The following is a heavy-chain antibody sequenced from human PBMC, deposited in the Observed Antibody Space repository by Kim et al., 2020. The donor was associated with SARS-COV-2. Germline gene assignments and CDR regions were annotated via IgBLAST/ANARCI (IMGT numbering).Heavy chain of an antibody. V-gene: IGHV3-33*01. Sequence: GGSLRLSCAASGFTFSSYGMHWVRQAPGKGLEWVAVIWYDGSNKYYADSVKGRFTISRDNSKNTLYLQMNSLRAEDTAVYYCARDPTYYYGSGSYEGYYYGMDVWGQGTTVTVFS. J-gene: IGHJ6*02. D-gene: IGHD3-10*01. CDR3: ARDPTYYYGSGSYEGYYYGMDV. CDR1: GFTFSSYG. CDR2: IWYDGSNK.